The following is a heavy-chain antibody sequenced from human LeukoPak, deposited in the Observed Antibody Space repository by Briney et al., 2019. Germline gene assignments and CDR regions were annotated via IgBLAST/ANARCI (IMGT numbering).Heavy chain of an antibody. D-gene: IGHD2-15*01. J-gene: IGHJ3*02. CDR1: GGSFSGYY. CDR3: ARGPDIVVVVAAIRAFDI. V-gene: IGHV4-34*01. Sequence: PSETLSLTCAVYGGSFSGYYWSWIRQPPGKGLEWIGEINHSGSTNYNPSLKSRVTISVDTSKNQFSLKLSSVTAADTAVYYCARGPDIVVVVAAIRAFDIWGQGTMVTVSS. CDR2: INHSGST.